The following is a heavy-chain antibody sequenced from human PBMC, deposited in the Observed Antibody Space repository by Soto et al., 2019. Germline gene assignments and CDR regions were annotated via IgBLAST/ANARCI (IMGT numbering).Heavy chain of an antibody. CDR2: INSDGSNR. D-gene: IGHD1-20*01. V-gene: IGHV3-74*01. CDR1: GFTFKNYW. J-gene: IGHJ4*02. Sequence: GGSLRLSCEASGFTFKNYWMHWVRQAPGKGLVWVSRINSDGSNRRYADSVQGRFTISRDNSKNTLYLQMNSLRAEDTAVYYCAKARASITGTRLFDYWGQGTLVTVSS. CDR3: AKARASITGTRLFDY.